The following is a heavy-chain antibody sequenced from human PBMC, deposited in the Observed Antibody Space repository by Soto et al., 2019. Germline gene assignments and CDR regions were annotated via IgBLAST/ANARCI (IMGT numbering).Heavy chain of an antibody. CDR2: ISGSGGST. CDR1: GFTFSSYA. Sequence: PGGSLRLSCAPSGFTFSSYAMSWVRQAPGKGLEWVSSISGSGGSTYYADSVKGRFTISRDNSKNTLYLQMNSLRAEDTAVYYCTRLDDSSGYYNESFDYWGQGTLVTVSS. CDR3: TRLDDSSGYYNESFDY. J-gene: IGHJ4*02. V-gene: IGHV3-23*01. D-gene: IGHD3-22*01.